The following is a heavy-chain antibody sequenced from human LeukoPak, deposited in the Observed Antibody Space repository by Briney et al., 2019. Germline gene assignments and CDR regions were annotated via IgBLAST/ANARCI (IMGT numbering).Heavy chain of an antibody. D-gene: IGHD3-9*01. J-gene: IGHJ4*02. CDR1: GFTFSTYA. Sequence: PGGSLRLSCAASGFTFSTYAMSWVRQASGKGLEWLGRIRTQANNDATAYGASVKGRFIISRDDSRNTAYLQMNSLKTEDTAVYYCAGDYNSLTGLNYWGQGILVTVSS. CDR3: AGDYNSLTGLNY. CDR2: IRTQANNDAT. V-gene: IGHV3-73*01.